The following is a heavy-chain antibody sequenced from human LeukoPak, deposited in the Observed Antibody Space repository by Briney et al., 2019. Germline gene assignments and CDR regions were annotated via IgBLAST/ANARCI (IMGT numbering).Heavy chain of an antibody. CDR3: ARPRLRGDLATHAMDV. V-gene: IGHV3-21*01. D-gene: IGHD4-23*01. J-gene: IGHJ6*02. CDR2: IFTSSIHI. CDR1: GFTFSGYT. Sequence: TGGSLRLSRAASGFTFSGYTMNWVRQAPGKGLEWVSSIFTSSIHIYYEDSVKGRFTISRDNAKNSLYLQMSSLRVEDTAVYYCARPRLRGDLATHAMDVWGQGTTVTVSS.